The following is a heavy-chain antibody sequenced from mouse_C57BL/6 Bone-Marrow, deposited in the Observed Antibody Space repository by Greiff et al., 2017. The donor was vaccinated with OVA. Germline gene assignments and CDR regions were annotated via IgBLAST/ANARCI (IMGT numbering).Heavy chain of an antibody. CDR2: IDPETGGT. D-gene: IGHD2-5*01. V-gene: IGHV1-15*01. CDR3: TRGYSNYYARDY. CDR1: GYTFTDYE. Sequence: QVQLQQSGAELVRPGASVTLSCKASGYTFTDYEMHWVKQTPVHGLEWIGAIDPETGGTAYNQKFKGKAILTADKSSSTAYMELRSLTSEDSAVYCCTRGYSNYYARDYWGQGTPVTVSS. J-gene: IGHJ4*01.